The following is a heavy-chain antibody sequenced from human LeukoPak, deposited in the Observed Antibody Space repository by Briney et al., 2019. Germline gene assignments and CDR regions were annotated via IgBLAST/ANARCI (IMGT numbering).Heavy chain of an antibody. Sequence: PGGSLRLSCAASGFTFSSYGMHWVRQAPGKGLEWVAFIRYDGSNKYYADSVKGRFTISRDNSKNTLYLQMNSLRAEDTAVYYCARGGRFLEWEYFDYWGQGTLVTVSS. CDR1: GFTFSSYG. V-gene: IGHV3-30*02. J-gene: IGHJ4*02. CDR3: ARGGRFLEWEYFDY. CDR2: IRYDGSNK. D-gene: IGHD3-3*01.